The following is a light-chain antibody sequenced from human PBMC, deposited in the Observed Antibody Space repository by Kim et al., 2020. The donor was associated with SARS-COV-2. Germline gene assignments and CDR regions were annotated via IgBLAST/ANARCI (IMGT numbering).Light chain of an antibody. CDR3: QQRSNWPQWT. Sequence: EIVLTQSPATLSLSPGERATLSCRASQSVSSFLAWFQQKPGQAPRLLIYEASNRATGIPDRFSGSGSGTDFTLTISSLEPEDFAVYYCQQRSNWPQWTFGQGTKVDIK. J-gene: IGKJ1*01. V-gene: IGKV3-11*01. CDR1: QSVSSF. CDR2: EAS.